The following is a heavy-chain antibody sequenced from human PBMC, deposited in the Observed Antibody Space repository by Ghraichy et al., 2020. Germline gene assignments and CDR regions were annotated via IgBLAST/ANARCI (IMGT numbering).Heavy chain of an antibody. D-gene: IGHD3-3*01. CDR1: GGSISSYY. CDR2: IYTSGST. J-gene: IGHJ4*02. CDR3: ARERAEGAYYDFWSGYYTGGYYFDY. V-gene: IGHV4-4*07. Sequence: LETLSLTCTVSGGSISSYYWSWIRQPAGKGLEWIGRIYTSGSTNYNPSLKSRVTMSVDTSKNQFSLKLSSVTAADTAVYYCARERAEGAYYDFWSGYYTGGYYFDYWGQGTLVTVSS.